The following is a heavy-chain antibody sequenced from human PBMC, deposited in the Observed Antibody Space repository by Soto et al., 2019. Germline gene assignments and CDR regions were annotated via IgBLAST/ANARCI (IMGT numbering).Heavy chain of an antibody. V-gene: IGHV3-30*18. CDR2: ISYDGSNK. J-gene: IGHJ4*02. CDR1: GFTFSSYG. D-gene: IGHD3-9*01. Sequence: PGGSLRLSCAASGFTFSSYGMHWVRQAPGKGLEWVAVISYDGSNKYYADSVKGRFTISRDNSKNTLYLQMNSLRAEDTAVYYCAKVWRDYDILTAPDYWGQGTLVTVSS. CDR3: AKVWRDYDILTAPDY.